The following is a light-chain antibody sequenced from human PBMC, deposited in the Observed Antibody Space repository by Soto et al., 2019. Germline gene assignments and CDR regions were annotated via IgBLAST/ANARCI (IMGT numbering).Light chain of an antibody. V-gene: IGKV1-39*01. J-gene: IGKJ4*01. CDR1: QSISNY. CDR2: AAS. CDR3: QQSYHTPLT. Sequence: DIEMTQSPSSLSASLGDRVTITCRASQSISNYLNWYQHKPGKAPKLLIYAASSLQSGVPTRFSGSGSGTDFTLTISSLHPEDFATYYCQQSYHTPLTFGGGTKVEIK.